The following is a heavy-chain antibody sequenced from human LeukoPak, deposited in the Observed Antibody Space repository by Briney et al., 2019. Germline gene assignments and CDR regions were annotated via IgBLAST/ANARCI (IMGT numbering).Heavy chain of an antibody. D-gene: IGHD3-10*01. CDR3: ARVMVRGVRIDYFDY. CDR1: GGSISSGGYS. V-gene: IGHV4-30-4*07. J-gene: IGHJ4*02. Sequence: SETLSLTCAVSGGSISSGGYSWSWIRQPPGKGLERIGYIYYSGSTYYNPSLKSRVTISVDTSKNQFSLKLSSVTAADTAVYYCARVMVRGVRIDYFDYWGQGTLVTVSS. CDR2: IYYSGST.